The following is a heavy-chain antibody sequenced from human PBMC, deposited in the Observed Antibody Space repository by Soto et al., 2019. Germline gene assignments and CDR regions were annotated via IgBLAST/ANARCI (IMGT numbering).Heavy chain of an antibody. CDR3: ARDTVTTVTTRPYYYYYGMDV. V-gene: IGHV1-18*04. CDR1: GYTFTSYG. D-gene: IGHD4-17*01. J-gene: IGHJ6*02. CDR2: ISAYNGNT. Sequence: GASVKVSCKASGYTFTSYGISWVRQAPGQGLEWMGWISAYNGNTNYAQKLQGRVTMTTDTSTSTAYMELRSLRSDDTAVYYCARDTVTTVTTRPYYYYYGMDVWGQGTTVTVSS.